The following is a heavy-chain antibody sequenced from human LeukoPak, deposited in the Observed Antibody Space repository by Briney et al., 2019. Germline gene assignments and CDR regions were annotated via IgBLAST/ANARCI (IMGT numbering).Heavy chain of an antibody. CDR1: GYTFTSYY. D-gene: IGHD3-22*01. J-gene: IGHJ5*02. CDR2: INPSGGST. CDR3: ARLSATRYYYDSSGYYYPNYRWFDP. V-gene: IGHV1-46*01. Sequence: GASVKVSCKASGYTFTSYYMHWVRQAPGQGLEWMGIINPSGGSTSYAQKFQGRVTMTEDTSTDTAYMELSSLRSEDTAVYYCARLSATRYYYDSSGYYYPNYRWFDPWGQGTLVTVSS.